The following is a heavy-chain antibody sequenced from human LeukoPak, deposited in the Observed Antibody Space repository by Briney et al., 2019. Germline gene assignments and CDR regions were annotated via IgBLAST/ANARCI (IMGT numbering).Heavy chain of an antibody. CDR2: INTDTGNP. CDR3: ARGGYYGGSGTYGFFDY. Sequence: ASVKVSCKGSGYKFISYAMNWVRQAPGQGPEWMGWINTDTGNPTYARGFTGQYVFSVDTSVTPAYLQINSLRTEDTAVYYCARGGYYGGSGTYGFFDYWGQGSLVTVSS. V-gene: IGHV7-4-1*02. J-gene: IGHJ4*03. CDR1: GYKFISYA. D-gene: IGHD3-10*01.